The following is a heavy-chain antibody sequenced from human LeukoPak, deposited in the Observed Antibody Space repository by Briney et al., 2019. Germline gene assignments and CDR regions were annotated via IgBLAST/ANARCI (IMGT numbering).Heavy chain of an antibody. D-gene: IGHD1-26*01. CDR1: GFTFSAYW. CDR3: ARGREGGTDY. CDR2: INSDGGNA. Sequence: GGSLRLSCAASGFTFSAYWMHWIRQAPGKGLVWVSRINSDGGNAWYADSVKGRFTMSRDNAKNTLYLQMNSLRVEDTAVYYCARGREGGTDYWGQGTLVIVSS. V-gene: IGHV3-74*01. J-gene: IGHJ4*02.